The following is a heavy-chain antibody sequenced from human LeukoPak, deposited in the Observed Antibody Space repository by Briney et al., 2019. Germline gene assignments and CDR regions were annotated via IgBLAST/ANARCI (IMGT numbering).Heavy chain of an antibody. CDR1: GYTFTSYY. J-gene: IGHJ4*02. Sequence: ASVKVSCKASGYTFTSYYMHWVRQAPGQGLEWMGIINPSGGSTSYAQKFQGRVTMTRDMSTSTVYMELSSLRSEDTAVYYCARERQDIVVVGHFDYWGQGTLVTVSS. D-gene: IGHD2-15*01. V-gene: IGHV1-46*01. CDR2: INPSGGST. CDR3: ARERQDIVVVGHFDY.